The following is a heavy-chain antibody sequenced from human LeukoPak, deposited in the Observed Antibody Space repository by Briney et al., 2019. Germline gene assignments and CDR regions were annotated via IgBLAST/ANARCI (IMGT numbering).Heavy chain of an antibody. J-gene: IGHJ4*02. CDR3: ARGGRAYDILTGLEFDY. Sequence: ASVKVSCKASGYTFTSYGISWVRQAPGQGLEWMGWISAYNGNTNYAQKLQGRVTMTTDTSTSTAYMELRSLRSDDTAVYYCARGGRAYDILTGLEFDYWGQGTLVTVSS. D-gene: IGHD3-9*01. CDR2: ISAYNGNT. V-gene: IGHV1-18*01. CDR1: GYTFTSYG.